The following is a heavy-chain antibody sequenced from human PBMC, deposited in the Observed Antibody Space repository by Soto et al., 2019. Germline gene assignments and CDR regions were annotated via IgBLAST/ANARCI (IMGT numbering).Heavy chain of an antibody. V-gene: IGHV1-69*13. CDR3: ARGGLRQQLGNPPFDF. CDR2: IIPIFGTA. Sequence: SVKVSCKASGGTFSSYAISWVRQAPGQGLEWMGGIIPIFGTANYAQKFQGRVTITADESTSTAYMELSSLRSEDTAVYYCARGGLRQQLGNPPFDFWGQGTLVPVSS. CDR1: GGTFSSYA. D-gene: IGHD6-13*01. J-gene: IGHJ4*02.